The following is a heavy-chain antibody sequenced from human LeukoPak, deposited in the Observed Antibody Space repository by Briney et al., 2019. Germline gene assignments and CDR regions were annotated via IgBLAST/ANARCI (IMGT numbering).Heavy chain of an antibody. Sequence: GGSLRLSCAASGFTFSSYSMNWVRQAPGKGLEWVSYISSSSSTIYYADSVKGRFTISRDNAKNSLYLQMNSLRAEDTAVYYCARESEAMALDYWGQGTLVTVSS. CDR1: GFTFSSYS. J-gene: IGHJ4*02. D-gene: IGHD5-18*01. V-gene: IGHV3-48*04. CDR3: ARESEAMALDY. CDR2: ISSSSSTI.